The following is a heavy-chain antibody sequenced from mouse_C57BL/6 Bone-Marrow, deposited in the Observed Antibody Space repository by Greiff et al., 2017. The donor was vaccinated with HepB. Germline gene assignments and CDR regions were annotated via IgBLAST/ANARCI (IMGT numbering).Heavy chain of an antibody. D-gene: IGHD1-1*01. V-gene: IGHV5-17*01. Sequence: EVQLQESGGGLVKPGGSLKLSCAASGFTFSDYGMHWVRQAPEKGLEWVAYISSGSSTIYYADTVKGRFTISRDNAKNTLFLQMTSLRSEDTAMYYCARESITTKWYFDVWGTGTTVTVSS. CDR1: GFTFSDYG. CDR2: ISSGSSTI. CDR3: ARESITTKWYFDV. J-gene: IGHJ1*03.